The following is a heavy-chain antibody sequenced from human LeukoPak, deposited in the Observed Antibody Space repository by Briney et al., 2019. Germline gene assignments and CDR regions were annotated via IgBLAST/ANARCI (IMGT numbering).Heavy chain of an antibody. CDR3: IRDFRSADL. CDR1: GFTFSNYW. Sequence: GGSLRFSCVASGFTFSNYWMHWVRKPPGKGLVWVSRIYVDGRTTNYADSVKGRFTISRDNAKNTVYLEMNSLSVEDTATYYCIRDFRSADLWGQGTLVTVTS. V-gene: IGHV3-74*01. CDR2: IYVDGRTT. J-gene: IGHJ5*02.